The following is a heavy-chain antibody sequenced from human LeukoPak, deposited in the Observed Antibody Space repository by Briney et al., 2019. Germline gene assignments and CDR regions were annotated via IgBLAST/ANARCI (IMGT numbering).Heavy chain of an antibody. D-gene: IGHD3-16*02. J-gene: IGHJ3*02. CDR1: GGSITSYY. CDR2: IDTSGST. CDR3: ARHLVDDYVWGSYRPGRAFDI. V-gene: IGHV4-4*07. Sequence: PSETLSLTCTVSGGSITSYYWNWIRQPAGKGLEWIGRIDTSGSTNYNPSLKSRVTMSADTSKNQFSLKLSSVTAADTAVYYCARHLVDDYVWGSYRPGRAFDIWGQGTMVTVSS.